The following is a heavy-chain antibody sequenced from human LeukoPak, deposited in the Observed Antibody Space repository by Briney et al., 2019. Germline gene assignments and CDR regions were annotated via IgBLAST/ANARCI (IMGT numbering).Heavy chain of an antibody. CDR3: ARAVVGAHFDY. V-gene: IGHV4-59*01. CDR2: IYYSGST. J-gene: IGHJ4*02. D-gene: IGHD1-26*01. CDR1: GGSISSYY. Sequence: PSETLSLTCTVSGGSISSYYWSWIRQPPGKGLEWIGYIYYSGSTNYNPSLKSRVTISVDTSKNQFSLNLSSVNAADTAVYYCARAVVGAHFDYWGQGTLVTVSS.